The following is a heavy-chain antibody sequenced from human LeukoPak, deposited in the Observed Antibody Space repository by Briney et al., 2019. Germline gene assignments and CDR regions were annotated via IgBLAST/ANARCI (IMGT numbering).Heavy chain of an antibody. Sequence: PGRSLRLSCAASGFTFSSYAMHWVRQAPGKGLEWVAVISYDGSNKYYADSVKGRFTISRDNSKNTLYLQMNSLRAEDTAVYYCAKDNWGSPDYWGQGTLVTVSS. CDR1: GFTFSSYA. CDR2: ISYDGSNK. CDR3: AKDNWGSPDY. J-gene: IGHJ4*02. V-gene: IGHV3-30*04. D-gene: IGHD7-27*01.